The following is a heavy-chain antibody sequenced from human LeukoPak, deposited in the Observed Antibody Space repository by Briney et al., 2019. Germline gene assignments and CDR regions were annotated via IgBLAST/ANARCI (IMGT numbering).Heavy chain of an antibody. J-gene: IGHJ4*02. CDR1: GDTFTLYC. CDR3: ARHTNHYGGHGDY. Sequence: GESLNNSCKGSGDTFTLYCISGVRQMPGTGLEWMGIIYPTDSDTRYSPSFQGQVTISADKSISAAYLQWSSLKASDTAMYYCARHTNHYGGHGDYWGQGTLVTVSS. CDR2: IYPTDSDT. D-gene: IGHD4-23*01. V-gene: IGHV5-51*01.